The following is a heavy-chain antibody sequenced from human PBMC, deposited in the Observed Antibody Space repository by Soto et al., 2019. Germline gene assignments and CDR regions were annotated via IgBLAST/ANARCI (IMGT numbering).Heavy chain of an antibody. J-gene: IGHJ6*02. V-gene: IGHV1-69*12. CDR2: IIPIFGTA. CDR1: GGTFRSCA. Sequence: QDQRVQSGAKVKKPGSSEKVSCEASGGTFRSCAISWVRQAPGQGLEWMGGIIPIFGTANYAQKFQGRVTITADESTSTAYMELSSLRSEDTAVYYCARVKVYYYYYGMDVWGQGTTVTVSS. CDR3: ARVKVYYYYYGMDV.